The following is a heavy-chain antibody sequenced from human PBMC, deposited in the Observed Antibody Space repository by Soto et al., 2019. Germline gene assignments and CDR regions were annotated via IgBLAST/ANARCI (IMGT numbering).Heavy chain of an antibody. Sequence: ESLKISCKGSGYSFTSYWISWVRQMPGKGLEWMGRIDPSDSYTNYSPSFQGHVTISADKSISTAYLQWSSLKASDTAMYYCARHRAILSLRVLGVDGIDVWGQGTTVTVSS. CDR2: IDPSDSYT. D-gene: IGHD3-16*02. V-gene: IGHV5-10-1*01. CDR3: ARHRAILSLRVLGVDGIDV. CDR1: GYSFTSYW. J-gene: IGHJ6*02.